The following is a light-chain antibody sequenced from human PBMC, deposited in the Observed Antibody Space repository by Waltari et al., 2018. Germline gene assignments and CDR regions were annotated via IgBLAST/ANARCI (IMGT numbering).Light chain of an antibody. Sequence: DIQLTQSPSFLSASVGDRVTITCRASQDISSYLSWYQQKPGKAPNLLIYTASTLQSGVPSRFRGSRSGTEFTLTISSLQPEDFATYYCQQLNSYPLTFGQGTRLDIK. CDR3: QQLNSYPLT. J-gene: IGKJ5*01. V-gene: IGKV1-9*01. CDR1: QDISSY. CDR2: TAS.